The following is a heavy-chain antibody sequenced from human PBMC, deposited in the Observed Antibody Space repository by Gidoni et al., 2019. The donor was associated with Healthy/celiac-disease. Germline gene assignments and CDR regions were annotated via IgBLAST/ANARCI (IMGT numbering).Heavy chain of an antibody. CDR1: GGSISSSY. J-gene: IGHJ6*02. D-gene: IGHD2-2*01. V-gene: IGHV4-4*07. Sequence: QVQLQESGPGLVKPSETLSLTCTVSGGSISSSYWRWIRQPAGKGLEWIGRIYTSGSTNYNPSLKSRVTMSVDTSKNQFSLKLSSVTAADTAVYYCARDVVVVPAAISRGPYYYYGMDVWGQGTTVTVSS. CDR2: IYTSGST. CDR3: ARDVVVVPAAISRGPYYYYGMDV.